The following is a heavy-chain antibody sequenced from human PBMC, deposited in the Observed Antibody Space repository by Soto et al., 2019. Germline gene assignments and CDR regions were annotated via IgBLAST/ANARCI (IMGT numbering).Heavy chain of an antibody. CDR1: GYTFSSYG. CDR2: ISAYNGNT. V-gene: IGHV1-18*01. CDR3: ARDQDPYSSGWYGGDY. J-gene: IGHJ4*02. Sequence: ASLKVSCKASGYTFSSYGISWVRQAPEQGLEWMGWISAYNGNTNYAQKLQGRVTMTTDTSTSTAYMELRSLRSDDTAVYYCARDQDPYSSGWYGGDYWGQGTLVTVSS. D-gene: IGHD6-19*01.